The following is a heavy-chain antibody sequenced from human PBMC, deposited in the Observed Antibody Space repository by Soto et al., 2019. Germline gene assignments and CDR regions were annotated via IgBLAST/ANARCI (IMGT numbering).Heavy chain of an antibody. J-gene: IGHJ4*02. CDR3: VAMEAGRLLQSQPFDY. CDR1: GFSLSTSGVG. CDR2: IYWDDDK. D-gene: IGHD2-21*01. V-gene: IGHV2-5*02. Sequence: QITLKESGPTLVKPTQTLTLTCTFSGFSLSTSGVGVGWIRQPPRKALEWLALIYWDDDKRYSPSLKSRLTITKDTSKNQVVLTMTNMDPVDTATYYCVAMEAGRLLQSQPFDYWGQGTLVTVSS.